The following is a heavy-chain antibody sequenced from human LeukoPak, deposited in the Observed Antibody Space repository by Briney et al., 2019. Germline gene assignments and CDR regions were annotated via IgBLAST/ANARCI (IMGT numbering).Heavy chain of an antibody. J-gene: IGHJ4*02. Sequence: ASVKVSCKASGYTFTTYGISWVRQAPGQGLEWMGWISAYNGNTNYAQKFQGRVTMTTDTSTSTAYMELKSLRSDDTAVYYCAREDTGYSSGWYRNDYWGQGTLVTVSS. CDR3: AREDTGYSSGWYRNDY. CDR2: ISAYNGNT. CDR1: GYTFTTYG. V-gene: IGHV1-18*01. D-gene: IGHD6-19*01.